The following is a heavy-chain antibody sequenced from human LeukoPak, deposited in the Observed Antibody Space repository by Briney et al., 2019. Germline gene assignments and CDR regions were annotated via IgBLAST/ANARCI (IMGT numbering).Heavy chain of an antibody. J-gene: IGHJ6*03. V-gene: IGHV1-69*13. CDR3: GRDRWVIVPAAIGDYYYYYYRDF. Sequence: GASVKVSFKASGCTFSSYAISWVRQAPGQGLEWVGGIIPIFGTANYARKFQRRVTITAHESTSTACMELSSLGYEDPAVYYCGRDRWVIVPAAIGDYYYYYYRDFWVKGTTVTVSS. CDR1: GCTFSSYA. CDR2: IIPIFGTA. D-gene: IGHD2-2*02.